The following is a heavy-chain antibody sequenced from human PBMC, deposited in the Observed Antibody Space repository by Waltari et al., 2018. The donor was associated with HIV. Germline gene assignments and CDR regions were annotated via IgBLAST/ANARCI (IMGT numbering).Heavy chain of an antibody. CDR1: GGSISNYY. J-gene: IGHJ4*02. CDR3: ARYSSAWTGLDY. D-gene: IGHD6-19*01. Sequence: QVQLQESGPGLVKPSETLSLICTVSGGSISNYYWGWIRQPPGKGLEWIGYIYYTGSTDYNPSLKSRVTISVDTSKNQFSLKLTSVTAADTAQYYCARYSSAWTGLDYWGQGTLVTVSS. V-gene: IGHV4-59*01. CDR2: IYYTGST.